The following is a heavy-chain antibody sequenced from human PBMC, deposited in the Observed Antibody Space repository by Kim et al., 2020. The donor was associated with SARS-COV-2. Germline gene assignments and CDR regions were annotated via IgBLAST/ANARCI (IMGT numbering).Heavy chain of an antibody. Sequence: SETLSLTCTVSGGSISSSSYYWGWIRQPPGKGLEWIGSIYYSGSTYYNPSLKSRVTFSVDTSKNQFSLKLSSVTAADTAVYYCARQERQWLGLEPNCFGPWGEGALVTVSS. J-gene: IGHJ5*02. D-gene: IGHD6-19*01. CDR1: GGSISSSSYY. V-gene: IGHV4-39*01. CDR3: ARQERQWLGLEPNCFGP. CDR2: IYYSGST.